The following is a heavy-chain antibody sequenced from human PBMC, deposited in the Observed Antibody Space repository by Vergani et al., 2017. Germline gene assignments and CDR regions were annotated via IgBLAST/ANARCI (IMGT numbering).Heavy chain of an antibody. CDR3: ARHVGTIFGVEKYWFDP. CDR2: IYYSGST. D-gene: IGHD3-3*01. J-gene: IGHJ5*02. V-gene: IGHV4-39*01. CDR1: GGSISSYY. Sequence: QVQLQESGPGLVKPSGTLSLTCAVSGGSISSYYWGWIRQPPGKGLEWIGSIYYSGSTYYNPSLKSRVTISVDTSKNQFSLKLSSVTAADTAVYYCARHVGTIFGVEKYWFDPWGQGTLVTVSS.